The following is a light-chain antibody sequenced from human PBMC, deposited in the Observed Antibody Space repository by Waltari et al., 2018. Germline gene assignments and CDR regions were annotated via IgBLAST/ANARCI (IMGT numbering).Light chain of an antibody. CDR2: DGS. J-gene: IGKJ4*01. CDR3: QQRSDWPLT. V-gene: IGKV3-11*01. CDR1: QSVGTY. Sequence: EIVLTQSPATLSLSPGERATLSCRASQSVGTYLGWYQQKPGQAPRLLIFDGSSRATGFPARFSATGSGTDFTLTISSLEPEDFATYYCQQRSDWPLTFGGGTKVELK.